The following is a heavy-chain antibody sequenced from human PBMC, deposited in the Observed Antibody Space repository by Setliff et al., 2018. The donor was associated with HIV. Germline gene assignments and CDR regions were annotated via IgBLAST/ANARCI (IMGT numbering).Heavy chain of an antibody. CDR3: ARDRTAGYNYDYGY. CDR1: GYTFTNYC. Sequence: PSVKVSCKASGYTFTNYCIHWVRQAPGQGLEWLGMFNPSGGSTAYAQKFQGRVTMTRDTSTTTVYMDLSGLRSDDTAVYYCARDRTAGYNYDYGYWGQGTQVTVSS. CDR2: FNPSGGST. D-gene: IGHD3-16*01. J-gene: IGHJ4*02. V-gene: IGHV1-46*01.